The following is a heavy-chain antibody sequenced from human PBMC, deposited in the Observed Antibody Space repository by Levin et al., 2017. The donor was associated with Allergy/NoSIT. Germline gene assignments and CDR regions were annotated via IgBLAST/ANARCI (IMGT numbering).Heavy chain of an antibody. V-gene: IGHV4-34*01. Sequence: SQTLSLPCAVSGGSFRAYFWSWVRQTPEKGLEWIGEINHNANTNYNPSLKSRFTISVDKSKTQFSLKLSSVTAADTGVYYCARLRDDYNYNADHWGQGTLVTVSS. CDR1: GGSFRAYF. CDR2: INHNANT. D-gene: IGHD5-24*01. J-gene: IGHJ4*02. CDR3: ARLRDDYNYNADH.